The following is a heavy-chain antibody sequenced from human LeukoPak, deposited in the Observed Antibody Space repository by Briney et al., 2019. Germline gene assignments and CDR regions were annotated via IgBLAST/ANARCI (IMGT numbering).Heavy chain of an antibody. V-gene: IGHV4-30-4*01. CDR1: GGSISSGGYY. J-gene: IGHJ5*02. D-gene: IGHD3-10*01. CDR3: ASLAAMVRGVIGSKEFDP. CDR2: IYYSGST. Sequence: SETLSLTCTVSGGSISSGGYYWSWIRQPPGKGLEWIGYIYYSGSTYYNPSLKSRVTISVDTSKNQFSLKLSSVTAADTAVYYCASLAAMVRGVIGSKEFDPWGQGTLVTVSS.